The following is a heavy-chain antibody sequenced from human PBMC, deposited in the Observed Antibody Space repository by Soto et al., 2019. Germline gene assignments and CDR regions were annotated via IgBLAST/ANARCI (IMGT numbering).Heavy chain of an antibody. CDR2: ISSSSSYT. CDR1: GFTFSAYT. J-gene: IGHJ4*02. V-gene: IGHV3-21*01. D-gene: IGHD5-12*01. CDR3: ARDRYSGFDSPFLIDS. Sequence: EVQLVESGGCLVKPGESLRLSCAASGFTFSAYTRIWVRQTPGKGLEWVSCISSSSSYTYYSDSVKGRFTISRDNAENSLYLQMNSLRGEDTAVYYCARDRYSGFDSPFLIDSWGQGALVTVSS.